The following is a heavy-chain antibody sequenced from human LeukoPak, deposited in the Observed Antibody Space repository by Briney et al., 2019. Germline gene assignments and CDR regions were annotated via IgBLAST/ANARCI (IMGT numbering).Heavy chain of an antibody. Sequence: GGSLRLSCAASGFSFSSYSMNWVRQAPGKGLEWVSSSSSSSSYIYYADSVKGRFTISRDNAKNSLYLQMSSLRAEDTAVYYCARLYDSSGYSYYYYYYYMDVWGKGTTVTVSS. CDR2: SSSSSSYI. CDR3: ARLYDSSGYSYYYYYYYMDV. V-gene: IGHV3-21*01. J-gene: IGHJ6*03. D-gene: IGHD3-22*01. CDR1: GFSFSSYS.